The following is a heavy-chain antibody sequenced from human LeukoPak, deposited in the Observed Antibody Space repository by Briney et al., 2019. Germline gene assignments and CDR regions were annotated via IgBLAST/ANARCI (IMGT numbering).Heavy chain of an antibody. D-gene: IGHD3-22*01. CDR1: GGSINSNSYH. CDR3: ARRSYYESSGIFDY. Sequence: SETLSLTCTVSGGSINSNSYHWGWIRQPPGKGLEWIGTIYYTGSTYYDPSLKSRDTISVDTSKNQFSLKLRSVTAADTAVYYCARRSYYESSGIFDYWGQGTLVTVSS. CDR2: IYYTGST. V-gene: IGHV4-39*01. J-gene: IGHJ4*02.